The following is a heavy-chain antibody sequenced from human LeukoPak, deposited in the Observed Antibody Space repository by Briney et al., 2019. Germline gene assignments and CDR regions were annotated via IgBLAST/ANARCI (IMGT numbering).Heavy chain of an antibody. V-gene: IGHV3-11*04. D-gene: IGHD3-22*01. CDR3: ARGLYPDYYVSSGSSPPEH. CDR2: ISSSGSTI. CDR1: GFTFSDYY. J-gene: IGHJ1*01. Sequence: EAGGSLRLSCAASGFTFSDYYMSWIRQAPGKGLEWVSYISSSGSTIYYADSVKGRFTISRDNSKNSLFLQMNSLRAEDTAVYYCARGLYPDYYVSSGSSPPEHWGQGTLVTVSS.